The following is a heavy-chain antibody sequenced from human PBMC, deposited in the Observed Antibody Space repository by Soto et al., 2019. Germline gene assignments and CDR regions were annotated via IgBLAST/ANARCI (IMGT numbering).Heavy chain of an antibody. CDR2: IYSGGST. CDR3: ARDNFSSSSWEFDC. D-gene: IGHD6-13*01. CDR1: EFTVSSNY. J-gene: IGHJ4*02. Sequence: SLRLCCTSSEFTVSSNYMSLVRHYPGKVLECFSVIYSGGSTYYADSVKGRFTISRDNSKNTLYLQMNSLRAEDTAVYYCARDNFSSSSWEFDCWGQGTLVTVSS. V-gene: IGHV3-66*01.